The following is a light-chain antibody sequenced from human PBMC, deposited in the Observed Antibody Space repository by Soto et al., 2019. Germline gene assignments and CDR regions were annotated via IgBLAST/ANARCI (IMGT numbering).Light chain of an antibody. Sequence: DIVMTQSPDSLAVSLGERATIDCKSSQSVFHTATNKNYLAWYQQKPGQPPKLLIYGASSREYGVPGRFSVSGTGTDFTLTISSLQAEDVAVYYCQQYYSTPFTFGPGTRLDIK. V-gene: IGKV4-1*01. CDR2: GAS. J-gene: IGKJ3*01. CDR3: QQYYSTPFT. CDR1: QSVFHTATNKNY.